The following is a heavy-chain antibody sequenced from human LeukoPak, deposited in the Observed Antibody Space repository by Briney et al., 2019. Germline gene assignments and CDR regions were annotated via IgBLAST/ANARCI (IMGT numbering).Heavy chain of an antibody. CDR3: ARVEGYSGSYGYMDV. CDR2: IIPIFGTA. D-gene: IGHD5-12*01. CDR1: GGTFSSYA. V-gene: IGHV1-69*13. Sequence: GASVKVSCKASGGTFSSYAISWVRQAPGQGLEWMGGIIPIFGTANYAQKFQGRVTITADESTSTAYMELSSLRSEDTAVYYCARVEGYSGSYGYMDVWGKGTTVTISS. J-gene: IGHJ6*03.